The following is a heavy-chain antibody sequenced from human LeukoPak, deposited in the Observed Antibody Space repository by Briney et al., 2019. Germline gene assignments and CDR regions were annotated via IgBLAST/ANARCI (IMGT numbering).Heavy chain of an antibody. Sequence: PSETLSLTCTVSGGSISSYYWSWLRQPPGKGLEWIGYIYYSGSTNYNPSLKSRVTISVDTSKNQFSLKLSSVTAADTAVYYCARSTIFGVVIYAFDTWGQGTMVTVSS. V-gene: IGHV4-59*01. CDR2: IYYSGST. CDR1: GGSISSYY. J-gene: IGHJ3*02. D-gene: IGHD3-3*01. CDR3: ARSTIFGVVIYAFDT.